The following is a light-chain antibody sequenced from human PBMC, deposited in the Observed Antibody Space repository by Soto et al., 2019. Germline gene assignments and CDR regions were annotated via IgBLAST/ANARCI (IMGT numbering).Light chain of an antibody. CDR2: GAS. CDR3: QQYNKWPRT. CDR1: QSVNSN. Sequence: NVMTQSPPPLSLSPGERATPSCRANQSVNSNLAWYQQKLGQAPRVLIFGASTRATGIPARFSGSGSGTEFTLTISGLQSEDFAVYHCQQYNKWPRTLGQGTKVDIK. V-gene: IGKV3-15*01. J-gene: IGKJ1*01.